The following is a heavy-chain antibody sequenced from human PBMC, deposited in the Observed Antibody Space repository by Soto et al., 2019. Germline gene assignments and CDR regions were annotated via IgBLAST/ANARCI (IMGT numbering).Heavy chain of an antibody. CDR3: ARGGAGRPDY. Sequence: VHLVNSGGGLVQPGGSLRLSCAASGFTFSSYGMNWVRQAPGKGLEWVSYISSGTPTTNYADSVKGRFTISRDNAKSSLYLQLNSLRDDDTAIYYCARGGAGRPDYWGQGTLVIVSS. J-gene: IGHJ4*02. CDR1: GFTFSSYG. D-gene: IGHD6-13*01. CDR2: ISSGTPTT. V-gene: IGHV3-48*02.